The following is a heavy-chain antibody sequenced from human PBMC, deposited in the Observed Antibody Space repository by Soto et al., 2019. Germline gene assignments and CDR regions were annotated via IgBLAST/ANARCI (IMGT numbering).Heavy chain of an antibody. CDR1: EVSVCSSG. CDR3: VRDSGEQLVRRGFYYYYMDV. CDR2: ISSGGSNI. J-gene: IGHJ6*03. D-gene: IGHD6-6*01. Sequence: WGSMRLSCASSEVSVCSSGMHWVRQAPGKGLEWVALISSGGSNIYYADSVKGRFTISRDNAKNSLYLQMNSLKDEDTAVYYCVRDSGEQLVRRGFYYYYMDVWGKGTTVTVSS. V-gene: IGHV3-30*03.